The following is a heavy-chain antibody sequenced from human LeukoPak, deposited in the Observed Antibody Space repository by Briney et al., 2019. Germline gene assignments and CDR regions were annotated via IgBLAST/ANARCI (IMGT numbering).Heavy chain of an antibody. J-gene: IGHJ4*02. Sequence: SVKVSCKASGGTFSSYAISRVRQAPGQGLEWMGRIIPIFGTANYAQKFQGRGTITTDESTSTAYMELSSLRSEDTAVYYCARVKPSGSLDYWGQGTLVTVSS. V-gene: IGHV1-69*05. CDR1: GGTFSSYA. CDR3: ARVKPSGSLDY. D-gene: IGHD6-19*01. CDR2: IIPIFGTA.